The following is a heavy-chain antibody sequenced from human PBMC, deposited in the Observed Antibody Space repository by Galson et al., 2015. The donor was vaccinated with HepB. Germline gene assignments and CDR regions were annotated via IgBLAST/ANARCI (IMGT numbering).Heavy chain of an antibody. D-gene: IGHD5-12*01. V-gene: IGHV3-30*02. CDR2: IRYDGSND. Sequence: SLRLSCAASGFTFSSYGMHWVRQAPGKGLEWVAFIRYDGSNDYYTESVRGRFTISRDNSKNTLYLQMNSLRAEDTAVYFCAKDNSEWLRFLGDYFDYWGQGILVTVSS. CDR3: AKDNSEWLRFLGDYFDY. CDR1: GFTFSSYG. J-gene: IGHJ4*02.